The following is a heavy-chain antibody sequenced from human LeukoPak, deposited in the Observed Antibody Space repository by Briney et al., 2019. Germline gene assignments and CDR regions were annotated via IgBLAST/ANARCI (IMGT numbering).Heavy chain of an antibody. J-gene: IGHJ4*02. Sequence: GRSLRLSCAASGFTFSSYGMHWVRQAPGKGLEWVAVIWYDGSNKYYADSVKGRFTISRDTSKNTLYLQMNSLRAEDTAVYYCAKTNLYCSGAGCYSWKGDFDYWSQGTLVTVSS. CDR2: IWYDGSNK. V-gene: IGHV3-33*06. CDR3: AKTNLYCSGAGCYSWKGDFDY. CDR1: GFTFSSYG. D-gene: IGHD2-15*01.